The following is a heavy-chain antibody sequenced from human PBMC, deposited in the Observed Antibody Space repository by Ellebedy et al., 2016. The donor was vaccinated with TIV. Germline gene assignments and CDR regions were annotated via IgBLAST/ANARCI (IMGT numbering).Heavy chain of an antibody. D-gene: IGHD1-14*01. V-gene: IGHV3-66*01. CDR1: GFSVSTNY. CDR2: MYRGGDI. J-gene: IGHJ4*02. CDR3: ARDRRDHDHY. Sequence: GESLKISCAVSGFSVSTNYMSWVRQAPGKGLEWVSVMYRGGDIYYADSVKGRFIISRDNSKNTLYLQMNSLRADDTAVYYCARDRRDHDHYWGQGTLVTVSS.